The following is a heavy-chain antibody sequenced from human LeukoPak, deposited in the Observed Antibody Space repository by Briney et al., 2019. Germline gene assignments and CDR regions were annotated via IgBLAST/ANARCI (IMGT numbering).Heavy chain of an antibody. CDR3: ARELDSRFLEWLYQDYYYYYMDV. V-gene: IGHV4-4*07. CDR2: IYNSGST. D-gene: IGHD3-3*01. Sequence: SETLSLTCTVSGGSISSYYWSWIRQPAGKGLEWIRRIYNSGSTNYNPSLKSRVTMSVDTSKNQFSLKLSSVTAADTAVYYCARELDSRFLEWLYQDYYYYYMDVWGKGTTVTVSS. J-gene: IGHJ6*03. CDR1: GGSISSYY.